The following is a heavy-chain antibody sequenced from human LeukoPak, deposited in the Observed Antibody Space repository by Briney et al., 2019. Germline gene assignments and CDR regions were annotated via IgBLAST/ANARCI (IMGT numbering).Heavy chain of an antibody. J-gene: IGHJ4*02. V-gene: IGHV4-59*12. CDR3: ARDPLAMIVPFDY. D-gene: IGHD3-22*01. CDR2: IYYSEST. Sequence: SETLSLTCTVSGGPISTYYWSWIRQPPGKGLEWIGYIYYSESTNYNPSLKSRVIISVDTSKNQFSLKLSSVTAADTAVYYCARDPLAMIVPFDYWGQGTLVTVSS. CDR1: GGPISTYY.